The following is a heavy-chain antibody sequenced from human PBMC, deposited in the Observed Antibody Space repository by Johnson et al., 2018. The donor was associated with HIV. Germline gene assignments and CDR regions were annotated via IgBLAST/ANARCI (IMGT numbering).Heavy chain of an antibody. CDR2: ISYDGNNK. J-gene: IGHJ3*02. CDR3: ARGKGAAAAEAFDI. D-gene: IGHD6-13*01. CDR1: GFTFSSYA. Sequence: QEQLVESGGGVVQPGRSLRLSCASSGFTFSSYAMHWVRQAPGKGLKWVAVISYDGNNKYYADSVKGRFTISRENAKNSLYLQMNSLRAGDTAVYYCARGKGAAAAEAFDIWGQGTMVTVSS. V-gene: IGHV3-30*14.